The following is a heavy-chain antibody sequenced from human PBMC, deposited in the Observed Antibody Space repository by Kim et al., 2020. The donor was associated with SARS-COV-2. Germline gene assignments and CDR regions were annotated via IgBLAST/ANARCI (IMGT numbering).Heavy chain of an antibody. J-gene: IGHJ3*02. CDR2: INHSGST. CDR3: ARVRRGAMVNAFDI. Sequence: SETLSLTCAVYGGSFSGYYWSWIRQPPGKGLEWIGEINHSGSTNYNPSLKSRVTISVDTSKNQFSLKLSSVTAADTAVYYCARVRRGAMVNAFDIWGQGTMVTVSS. D-gene: IGHD5-18*01. CDR1: GGSFSGYY. V-gene: IGHV4-34*01.